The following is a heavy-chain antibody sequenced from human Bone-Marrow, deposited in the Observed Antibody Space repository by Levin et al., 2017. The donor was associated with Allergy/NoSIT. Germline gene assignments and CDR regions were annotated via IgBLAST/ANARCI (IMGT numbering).Heavy chain of an antibody. CDR2: IYSVGTT. Sequence: GGSLRLSCAASGFTVSNNYMSWVRQAPGKGLEWVSLIYSVGTTFYADSVKGRFTISRDNSKNTVYRHMNSLRAEDTAVYYCVGGPYSDYVCGQGTLVTVSS. D-gene: IGHD4-11*01. CDR1: GFTVSNNY. CDR3: VGGPYSDYV. V-gene: IGHV3-53*01. J-gene: IGHJ4*02.